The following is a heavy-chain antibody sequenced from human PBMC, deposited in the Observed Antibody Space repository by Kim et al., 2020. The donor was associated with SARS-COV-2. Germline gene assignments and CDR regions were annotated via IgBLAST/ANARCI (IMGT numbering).Heavy chain of an antibody. CDR2: T. V-gene: IGHV5-10-1*04. Sequence: TNYSPSFQGQVTISADKSISTADLQWSSLKASDTAMYYCARRLLRGAFDIWGQGTMVTVSS. D-gene: IGHD6-25*01. CDR3: ARRLLRGAFDI. J-gene: IGHJ3*02.